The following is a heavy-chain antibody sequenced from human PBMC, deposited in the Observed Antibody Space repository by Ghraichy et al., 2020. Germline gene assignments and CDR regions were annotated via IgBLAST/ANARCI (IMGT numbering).Heavy chain of an antibody. Sequence: SETLALTCTVSGGSISSSSYYWGWIRQPPGKGLEWIGSIYYSGSTYYNPSLKSRVTISVDTSKNQFSLKLSSVTAADTAVYYCARHVSLVATIGWGQGTLVTVSS. CDR2: IYYSGST. J-gene: IGHJ4*02. D-gene: IGHD5-12*01. CDR1: GGSISSSSYY. V-gene: IGHV4-39*01. CDR3: ARHVSLVATIG.